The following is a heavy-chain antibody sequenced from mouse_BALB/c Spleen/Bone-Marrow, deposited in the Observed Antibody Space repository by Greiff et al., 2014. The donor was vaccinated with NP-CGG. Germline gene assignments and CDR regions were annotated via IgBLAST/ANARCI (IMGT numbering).Heavy chain of an antibody. CDR3: ARGTTVVSYYAMDY. V-gene: IGHV14-3*02. CDR1: GFNIKDTY. J-gene: IGHJ4*01. Sequence: EVQLVESGAELVKPGASVKLSCTASGFNIKDTYMHWVKQRPGQGLEWIGRIDPANGYTKFDPKFQGKATITADTSSNTAYLQLSSLTSEDTVVYYCARGTTVVSYYAMDYWGQGTSVTVSS. D-gene: IGHD1-1*01. CDR2: IDPANGYT.